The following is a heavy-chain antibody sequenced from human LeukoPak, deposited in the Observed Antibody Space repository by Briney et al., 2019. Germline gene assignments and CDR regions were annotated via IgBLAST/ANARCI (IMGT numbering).Heavy chain of an antibody. CDR3: ARDHSGGWYAVLDY. J-gene: IGHJ4*02. CDR2: INQDESEK. V-gene: IGHV3-7*03. CDR1: GFTFNSYW. Sequence: PGGSLRLSCAASGFTFNSYWMSWVRQAPGKGLEWVANINQDESEKYYVDSVKGRFTISRDSAKNSLYLQMHSLRADDTAVYYCARDHSGGWYAVLDYWGQGTLVTVSS. D-gene: IGHD6-19*01.